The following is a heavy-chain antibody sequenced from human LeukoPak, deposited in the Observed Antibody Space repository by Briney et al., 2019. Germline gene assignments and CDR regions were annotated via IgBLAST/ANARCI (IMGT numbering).Heavy chain of an antibody. CDR1: GFSFSDYW. V-gene: IGHV3-7*01. CDR2: IKQDGSQK. CDR3: TRDRVSGQYYSDSFDT. Sequence: GGSLTLSCAVSGFSFSDYWMTCVRQAPGRGLEWVANIKQDGSQKHYVDSVKGRFTISRDNSKNTLYLQMNSLRADDTAVYYCTRDRVSGQYYSDSFDTWGQGTMVTVSS. D-gene: IGHD3-10*01. J-gene: IGHJ3*02.